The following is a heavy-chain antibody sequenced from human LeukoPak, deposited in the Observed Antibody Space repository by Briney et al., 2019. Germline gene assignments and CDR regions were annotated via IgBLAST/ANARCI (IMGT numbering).Heavy chain of an antibody. CDR1: GFTFSSYG. Sequence: PGGSLRLSFAASGFTFSSYGMSWVRQAPGKGLEWVGRIKSKTDGGTTDYAAPVKGRFTISRDDSKNTLYLQMNSLKIEDTAVYFCTTGVESYYDRHHFDYWGQGTLVTVSS. CDR2: IKSKTDGGTT. V-gene: IGHV3-15*01. D-gene: IGHD3-22*01. J-gene: IGHJ4*02. CDR3: TTGVESYYDRHHFDY.